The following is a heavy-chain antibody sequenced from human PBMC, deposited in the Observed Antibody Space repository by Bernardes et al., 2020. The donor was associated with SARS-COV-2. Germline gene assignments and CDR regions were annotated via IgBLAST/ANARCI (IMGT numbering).Heavy chain of an antibody. J-gene: IGHJ6*03. CDR3: ARVIAAREDYHYYKYLDV. CDR1: GGSISGSN. V-gene: IGHV4-59*08. Sequence: SETLSLLCTVSGGSISGSNWAWIRQPPGKGLEWIGDIDDSRRTNNNPSLKGRVAISVDTSTNHVSLKLTSVTATDTAVYFCARVIAAREDYHYYKYLDVWGRGTTVIVSS. D-gene: IGHD6-25*01. CDR2: IDDSRRT.